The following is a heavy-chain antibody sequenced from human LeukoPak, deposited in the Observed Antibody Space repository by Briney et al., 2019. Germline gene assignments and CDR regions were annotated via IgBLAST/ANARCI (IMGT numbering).Heavy chain of an antibody. Sequence: SETLSLTCNVSGGSISRYYWSWIRQPPGKGLEWIGYIYYLGNTRYSPSLKSRVIISVDTAKNQISLRLTSVTAADTAVYYCARMDRSGYHRWTFDHWGQGTLVTVSS. D-gene: IGHD3-22*01. CDR3: ARMDRSGYHRWTFDH. V-gene: IGHV4-59*08. J-gene: IGHJ4*02. CDR2: IYYLGNT. CDR1: GGSISRYY.